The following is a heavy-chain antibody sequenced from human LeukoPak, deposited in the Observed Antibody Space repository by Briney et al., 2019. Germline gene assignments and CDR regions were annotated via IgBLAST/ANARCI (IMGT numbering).Heavy chain of an antibody. J-gene: IGHJ4*02. V-gene: IGHV1-69*04. CDR1: GGTFTSYA. CDR2: IIPILGIA. D-gene: IGHD6-6*01. CDR3: ARQYSSSSDY. Sequence: GSSVKVSCKASGGTFTSYAISWVRQAPGQGLEWMGRIIPILGIANYAQKFQGRVTITADKSTSTDYMELSSLGSEDTAVYYCARQYSSSSDYWGQGTLVTVSS.